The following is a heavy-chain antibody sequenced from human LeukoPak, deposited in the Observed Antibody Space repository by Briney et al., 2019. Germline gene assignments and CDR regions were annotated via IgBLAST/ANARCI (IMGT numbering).Heavy chain of an antibody. CDR2: ISGSGGST. CDR3: ASVLRYFDWVWPTDGMDV. J-gene: IGHJ6*02. V-gene: IGHV3-23*01. Sequence: GGALRLSCAASGFTFSSYAMSWVRQAPGKGLEWVSAISGSGGSTYYADSVKGRFTISRDNSKNTLYLQMNSLRAEDTAVYYCASVLRYFDWVWPTDGMDVWGQGTTVTVSS. CDR1: GFTFSSYA. D-gene: IGHD3-9*01.